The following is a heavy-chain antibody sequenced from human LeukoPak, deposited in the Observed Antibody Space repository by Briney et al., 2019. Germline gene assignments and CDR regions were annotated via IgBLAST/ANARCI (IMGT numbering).Heavy chain of an antibody. J-gene: IGHJ5*02. D-gene: IGHD4-17*01. CDR2: INHSGST. Sequence: SETLSLTCAVYGGSFSGYYWGWIRQPPGKGLEWIGEINHSGSTNYNPSLKSRVTISVDTSKNQFSLKLSSVTAADTAVYYCARRAYGDYVWFDPWGQGTLVTVSS. V-gene: IGHV4-34*01. CDR1: GGSFSGYY. CDR3: ARRAYGDYVWFDP.